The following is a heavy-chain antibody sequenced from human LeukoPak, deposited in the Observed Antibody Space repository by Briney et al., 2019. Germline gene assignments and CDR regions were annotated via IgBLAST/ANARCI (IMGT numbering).Heavy chain of an antibody. CDR2: IKQDGSKL. CDR3: ARDLKRRVYYDSSGSDDAFDI. CDR1: GFTLSNYW. Sequence: GGSLRLSCAASGFTLSNYWMSWVRQAPGKGLEWVANIKQDGSKLSYVDSVKGRFTVSRDNAKNSLYLQMNSLRAEDTAVYYCARDLKRRVYYDSSGSDDAFDIWGQGTMVTVSS. D-gene: IGHD3-22*01. V-gene: IGHV3-7*01. J-gene: IGHJ3*02.